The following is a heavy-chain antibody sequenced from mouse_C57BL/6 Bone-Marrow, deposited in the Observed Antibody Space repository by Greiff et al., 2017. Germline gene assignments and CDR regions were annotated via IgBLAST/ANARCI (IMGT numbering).Heavy chain of an antibody. D-gene: IGHD1-1*01. Sequence: QVQLQQPGAELVRPGTSVKLSCKASGYTFTSYWMHWVKQRPGQGLEWIGVIDPSDSYTNYNQKFKGKATLTVDTSSSTAYMQLSSLTSEDSAVYYGARLGYGRSQYYFDYWGQGTTLTVSS. J-gene: IGHJ2*01. V-gene: IGHV1-59*01. CDR2: IDPSDSYT. CDR3: ARLGYGRSQYYFDY. CDR1: GYTFTSYW.